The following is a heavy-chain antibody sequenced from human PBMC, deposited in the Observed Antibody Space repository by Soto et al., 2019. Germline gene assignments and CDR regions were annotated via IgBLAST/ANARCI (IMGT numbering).Heavy chain of an antibody. CDR1: GGTFSRYA. D-gene: IGHD5-12*01. CDR3: AYSAARIYYYGMDV. CDR2: IIPIFGTA. J-gene: IGHJ6*02. V-gene: IGHV1-69*01. Sequence: QVQLVQSGAEVKKPGSSVKVSCKASGGTFSRYAISWVRQAPGQGLEWMGGIIPIFGTANYAQKFQGRVTITADESTSTAYMELSSLRSEDTAVYYCAYSAARIYYYGMDVWGQGTTVTVSS.